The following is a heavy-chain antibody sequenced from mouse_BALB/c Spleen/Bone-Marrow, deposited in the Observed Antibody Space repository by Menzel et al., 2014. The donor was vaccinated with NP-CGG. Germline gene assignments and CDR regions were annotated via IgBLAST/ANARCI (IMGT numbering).Heavy chain of an antibody. CDR2: INPGSGGT. CDR3: VRWDYAMDY. V-gene: IGHV1-54*01. CDR1: GYAFTNYL. J-gene: IGHJ4*01. Sequence: VQLQQSGAELVRPGTSVKVSCKASGYAFTNYLIEWVKQRPGQGLEWIGVINPGSGGTNYNEKFKGKATLTADKSSSTAYMQLSSLTSDDSAVYFCVRWDYAMDYWGQGTSVTVSS.